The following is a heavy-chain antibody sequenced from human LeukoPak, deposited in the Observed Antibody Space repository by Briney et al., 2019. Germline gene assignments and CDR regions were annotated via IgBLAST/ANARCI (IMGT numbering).Heavy chain of an antibody. CDR3: ARGVPSLGDY. J-gene: IGHJ4*02. CDR1: GGSFSGYY. V-gene: IGHV4-34*01. Sequence: PSETLSLTCAVYGGSFSGYYWNWIRQPPGKGLEWIGEINHSGRTNYNPSLKSRVTISVDTTENRFSLKLSSVTAADTAVYYCARGVPSLGDYWGQGALVTVSS. CDR2: INHSGRT. D-gene: IGHD2-2*01.